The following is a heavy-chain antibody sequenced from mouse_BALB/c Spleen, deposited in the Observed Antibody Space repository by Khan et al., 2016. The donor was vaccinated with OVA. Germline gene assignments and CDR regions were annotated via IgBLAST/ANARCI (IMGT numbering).Heavy chain of an antibody. D-gene: IGHD2-10*02. CDR2: IWGGGST. CDR1: GFSLTDYG. Sequence: QVQLKQSGPGLVAPSQSLSITCTVSGFSLTDYGVSWIRQPPGKGLEWLGVIWGGGSTYYNSALKSRLSISKDNSKSQVFLKMNSLQTDDTAMYHCAKGVWSYYFALDYWGQGTSVTVSS. CDR3: AKGVWSYYFALDY. V-gene: IGHV2-6-5*01. J-gene: IGHJ4*01.